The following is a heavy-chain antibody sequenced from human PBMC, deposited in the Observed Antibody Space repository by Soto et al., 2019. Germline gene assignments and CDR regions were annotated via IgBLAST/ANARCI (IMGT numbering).Heavy chain of an antibody. D-gene: IGHD3-22*01. Sequence: PGGSLKISCKGSGYSFTSYWISWVRQIPGKGLEWMGRIEPSDSYTNYSPSFQGHVTISADKSISTASLQWSSLKASDTAMYYCARHEANYYDSSGYYRNWFDPWGQGTLVTVSS. J-gene: IGHJ5*02. CDR1: GYSFTSYW. V-gene: IGHV5-10-1*01. CDR2: IEPSDSYT. CDR3: ARHEANYYDSSGYYRNWFDP.